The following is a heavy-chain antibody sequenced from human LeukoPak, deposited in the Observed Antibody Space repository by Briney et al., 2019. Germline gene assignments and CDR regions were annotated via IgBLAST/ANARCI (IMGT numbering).Heavy chain of an antibody. D-gene: IGHD2-15*01. CDR1: GGSISSGSYY. CDR3: ARDVVVVAGSDWGHWFDP. V-gene: IGHV4-61*02. Sequence: SETLSLTCAVSGGSISSGSYYWSWIRQPAGKGLEWIGRIYTSGSTNYNPSLKSRVTISVDTSKNQFSLKLSSVTAADTAVYYCARDVVVVAGSDWGHWFDPWGQGTLVTVPS. J-gene: IGHJ5*02. CDR2: IYTSGST.